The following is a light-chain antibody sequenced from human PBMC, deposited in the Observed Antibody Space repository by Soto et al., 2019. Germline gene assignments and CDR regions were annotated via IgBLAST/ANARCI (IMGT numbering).Light chain of an antibody. J-gene: IGLJ1*01. CDR3: SSYTSSSTRV. Sequence: QSVLTQPASVSGSPGQSSTISCTGTSGDVSGYNYVSWYQQNPGKAPKLMIYDVNNRPSGVSYRFSGSKSGNTASLTISGLQAEDEADYYCSSYTSSSTRVFGTGTKLTVL. CDR1: SGDVSGYNY. CDR2: DVN. V-gene: IGLV2-14*01.